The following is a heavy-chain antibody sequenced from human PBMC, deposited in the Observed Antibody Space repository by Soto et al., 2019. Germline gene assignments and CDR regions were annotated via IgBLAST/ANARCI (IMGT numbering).Heavy chain of an antibody. J-gene: IGHJ6*02. Sequence: SLRLSCTPFGFVFGDYSMNWVRQAPGKGLEWISYVTTTSSTMYYADSVKGRFTISRDNAKNSLYLQMNSLRDEDTAVYYCARDSSGRQYYGMDVWGQGTTVTVSS. CDR3: ARDSSGRQYYGMDV. CDR2: VTTTSSTM. D-gene: IGHD3-22*01. V-gene: IGHV3-48*02. CDR1: GFVFGDYS.